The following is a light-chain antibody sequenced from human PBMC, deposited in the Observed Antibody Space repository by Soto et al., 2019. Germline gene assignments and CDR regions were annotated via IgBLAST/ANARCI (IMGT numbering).Light chain of an antibody. V-gene: IGKV3-15*01. CDR2: GAS. CDR3: QQYNNWPRT. J-gene: IGKJ1*01. Sequence: EIVMTQSPATLSVSPGERATLSCRASQSVSSNLAWYQQKPGQAPRLLIYGASTRATGIPARFSGSGSGTEFTLTISSLQSEDFEVYYCQQYNNWPRTFGQGTK. CDR1: QSVSSN.